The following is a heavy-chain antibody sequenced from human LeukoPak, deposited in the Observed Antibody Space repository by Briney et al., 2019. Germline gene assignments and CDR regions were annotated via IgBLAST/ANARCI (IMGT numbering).Heavy chain of an antibody. D-gene: IGHD4-23*01. CDR2: ISAYNGNT. Sequence: ASVKVSCKASGYTFTSYGISWVRQAPGQGLEWMGWISAYNGNTNYAQKFQGRVTMTRNTSISTAYMELSSLRSEDTAVYYCARETMVVTHDYWGQGTLVTVSS. CDR1: GYTFTSYG. CDR3: ARETMVVTHDY. J-gene: IGHJ4*02. V-gene: IGHV1-18*01.